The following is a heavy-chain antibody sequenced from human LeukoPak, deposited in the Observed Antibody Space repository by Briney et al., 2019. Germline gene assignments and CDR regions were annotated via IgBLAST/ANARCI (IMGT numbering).Heavy chain of an antibody. D-gene: IGHD4-17*01. V-gene: IGHV1-2*02. CDR2: INPNSGGT. J-gene: IGHJ4*02. Sequence: ASVKVSCKAPGHTFTGYYMHWVRQAPGQGLEWMGWINPNSGGTNYAQKFQGRVTMTRDTSISTAYMELSRLRSDDTAVYYCARDATVTAAGDYWGQGTLVTVSS. CDR1: GHTFTGYY. CDR3: ARDATVTAAGDY.